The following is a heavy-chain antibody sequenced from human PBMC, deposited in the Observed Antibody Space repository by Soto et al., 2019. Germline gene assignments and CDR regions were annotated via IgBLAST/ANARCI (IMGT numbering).Heavy chain of an antibody. Sequence: GGSLRLSCAASGFTFSNYWMSWVRQAPGKGLEWVANIKEDGNEKNYVDSLKGRFTISRDNSKNSLYLQMNSLRAEDTAVYYCARGWSSSSGPPVYEMDVWGQGTTVTVSS. CDR3: ARGWSSSSGPPVYEMDV. D-gene: IGHD6-25*01. V-gene: IGHV3-7*03. J-gene: IGHJ6*02. CDR2: IKEDGNEK. CDR1: GFTFSNYW.